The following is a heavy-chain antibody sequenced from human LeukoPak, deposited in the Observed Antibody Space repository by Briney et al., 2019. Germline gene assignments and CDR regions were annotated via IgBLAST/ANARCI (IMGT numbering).Heavy chain of an antibody. J-gene: IGHJ4*02. CDR3: TRRPVVGAALRTYYFDY. Sequence: SETLSLTCTVSGGSISSSNYYWGWVRQPPGKGLEWIGSIYYGGTTYYNPSPKSRVTISVDTSRHQFSLKLSSVTAADTAVYYCTRRPVVGAALRTYYFDYWGQGALVTVSS. CDR2: IYYGGTT. CDR1: GGSISSSNYY. V-gene: IGHV4-39*01. D-gene: IGHD1-26*01.